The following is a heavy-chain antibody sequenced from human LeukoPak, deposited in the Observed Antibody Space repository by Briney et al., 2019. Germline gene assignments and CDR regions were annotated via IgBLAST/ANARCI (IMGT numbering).Heavy chain of an antibody. CDR2: IYPGDSDT. CDR3: ARVAKTGYSSSSDYFDY. D-gene: IGHD6-6*01. J-gene: IGHJ4*02. CDR1: GYSFTSYW. Sequence: GGSLRLSCAASGYSFTSYWIGWVRQMPGKGLEWMGIIYPGDSDTRYSPSFQGQVTISADKSISTAYLQWSSLKASDTAMYYCARVAKTGYSSSSDYFDYWGQGTLVTVSS. V-gene: IGHV5-51*01.